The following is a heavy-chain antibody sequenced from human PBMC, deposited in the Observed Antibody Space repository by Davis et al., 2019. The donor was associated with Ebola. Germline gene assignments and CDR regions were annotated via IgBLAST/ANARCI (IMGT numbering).Heavy chain of an antibody. J-gene: IGHJ4*02. CDR3: ASPHQIRGRNYFDC. V-gene: IGHV4-34*01. D-gene: IGHD3/OR15-3a*01. Sequence: PSETLSLTCAVYGGSFSDYYWSWIRQPPGKGLEWNGEMNRRGRAYYNPSLKSRSSITVDTSKNQFSLELSSVTAADTAVYYCASPHQIRGRNYFDCWGQGTLVTVSS. CDR2: MNRRGRA. CDR1: GGSFSDYY.